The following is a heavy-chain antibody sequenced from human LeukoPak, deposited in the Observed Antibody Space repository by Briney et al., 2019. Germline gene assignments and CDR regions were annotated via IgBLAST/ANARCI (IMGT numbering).Heavy chain of an antibody. J-gene: IGHJ3*02. Sequence: SETLSLTCTVSGGSISSGDYYWSWIRQPPGKGLEWIGYIYYSGSTYYNPSLKSRVTISVDTSKNQFSLKLSSVTAADTAVYYCARCRITIFGVVINALDILGQGTTVTVSS. D-gene: IGHD3-3*01. CDR3: ARCRITIFGVVINALDI. CDR2: IYYSGST. V-gene: IGHV4-30-4*08. CDR1: GGSISSGDYY.